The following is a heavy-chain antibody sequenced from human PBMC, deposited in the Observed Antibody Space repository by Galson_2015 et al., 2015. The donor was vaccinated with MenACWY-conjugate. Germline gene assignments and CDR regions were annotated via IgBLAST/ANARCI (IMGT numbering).Heavy chain of an antibody. CDR2: IYWDDDK. J-gene: IGHJ4*02. CDR1: GFSLSTSGVG. Sequence: PALVKPTQTLTLTCTFSGFSLSTSGVGVGWIRQPPGRALEWLALIYWDDDKRYSPSLKTRLTITKDTSKNQVVLTMTNMDPVDTATYHCAHLSSGYYWAHFDYWGQGTLVTVSS. D-gene: IGHD3-22*01. CDR3: AHLSSGYYWAHFDY. V-gene: IGHV2-5*02.